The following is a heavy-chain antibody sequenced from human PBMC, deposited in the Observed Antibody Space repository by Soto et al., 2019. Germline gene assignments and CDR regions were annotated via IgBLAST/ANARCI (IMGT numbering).Heavy chain of an antibody. D-gene: IGHD3-3*01. CDR2: ISSSGSTI. CDR1: GFTFSDYY. CDR3: ASGRDDFWSGYYNAFDI. Sequence: PGGSLRLCCAASGFTFSDYYMSWIRQAPGKGLEWVSYISSSGSTIYYADSVKGRFTISRDNAKNSLYLQMNSLRAEDTAVFYCASGRDDFWSGYYNAFDIWGQGTMVTVSS. J-gene: IGHJ3*02. V-gene: IGHV3-11*01.